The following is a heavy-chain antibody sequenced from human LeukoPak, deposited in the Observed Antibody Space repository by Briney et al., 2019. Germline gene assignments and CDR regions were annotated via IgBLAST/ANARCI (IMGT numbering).Heavy chain of an antibody. D-gene: IGHD5-24*01. J-gene: IGHJ4*02. V-gene: IGHV5-51*01. CDR1: GYSFTSDS. CDR2: IYPSDSET. Sequence: GASLQISCKCSGYSFTSDSIAWGRPLPGKGLGWMGIIYPSDSETRYSPSFQGQVTISADKSISTAYLQWSSLKASDTAIYYCARSPRWLQLWYYFDYWGQGTLVTVSS. CDR3: ARSPRWLQLWYYFDY.